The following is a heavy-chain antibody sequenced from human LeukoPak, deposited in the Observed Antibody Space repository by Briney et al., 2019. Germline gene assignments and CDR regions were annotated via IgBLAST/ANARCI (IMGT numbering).Heavy chain of an antibody. CDR3: AGDYGGNPPGGY. V-gene: IGHV1-18*01. J-gene: IGHJ4*02. CDR1: GYTFTIYG. CDR2: ISAYNGNT. Sequence: ASVTVSCTASGYTFTIYGISWVRQAPGQGLEWMGWISAYNGNTNYAQKLQGRVTMTTDTSTSTAYMELRSLRSEDTAVYYCAGDYGGNPPGGYWGQGTLVTVSS. D-gene: IGHD4-23*01.